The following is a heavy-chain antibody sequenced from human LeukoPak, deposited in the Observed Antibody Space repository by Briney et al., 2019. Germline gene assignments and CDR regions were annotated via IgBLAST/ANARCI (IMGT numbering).Heavy chain of an antibody. D-gene: IGHD2-2*01. CDR2: ISSSGSTI. V-gene: IGHV3-11*01. J-gene: IGHJ4*02. CDR1: GFTFSDYY. CDR3: AREEGYCSSTSCYYYFDY. Sequence: GGSLRLSCAASGFTFSDYYMGWIRQAPGKGLEWVSYISSSGSTIYYADSVKGRFTISRDNAKNSLYLQMNSLRAEDTAVYYCAREEGYCSSTSCYYYFDYWGQRTLVTVSS.